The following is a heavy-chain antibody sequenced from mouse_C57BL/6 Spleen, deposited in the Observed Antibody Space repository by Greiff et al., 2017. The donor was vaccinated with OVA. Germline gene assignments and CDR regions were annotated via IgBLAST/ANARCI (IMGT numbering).Heavy chain of an antibody. Sequence: EVQLQQSGPVLVKPGASVKMSCKASGYTFTDYYMNWVKQSHGKSLEWIGVINPYNGGPSSNQKFKGKATLTVDKSSSTAYMELNSLTSEDYAVYYCARLGDYYAMDYWGQGTSGTVSS. CDR2: INPYNGGP. D-gene: IGHD3-3*01. CDR3: ARLGDYYAMDY. V-gene: IGHV1-19*01. J-gene: IGHJ4*01. CDR1: GYTFTDYY.